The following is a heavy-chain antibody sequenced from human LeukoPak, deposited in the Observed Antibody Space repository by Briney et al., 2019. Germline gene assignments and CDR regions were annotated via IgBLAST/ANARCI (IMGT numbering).Heavy chain of an antibody. Sequence: GGSLRLSCAASGFTVSSNYMSWVRQAPGKGLEWVSVIYSGGSTYYADSVKGRFTISRDNSKNTLYLQMNSLRAEDTAVYYCARGPDDFWSGYPFDYWGQGTLVTVSS. J-gene: IGHJ4*02. V-gene: IGHV3-53*01. CDR1: GFTVSSNY. D-gene: IGHD3-3*01. CDR2: IYSGGST. CDR3: ARGPDDFWSGYPFDY.